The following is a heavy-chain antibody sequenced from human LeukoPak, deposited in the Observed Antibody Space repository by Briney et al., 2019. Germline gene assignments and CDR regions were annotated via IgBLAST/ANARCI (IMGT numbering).Heavy chain of an antibody. J-gene: IGHJ4*02. CDR3: ARDFGTFYYGSGGNFDY. D-gene: IGHD3-10*01. Sequence: GGSLRLSCAASGFTFSSYSMNWVRQAPGKGLEWVSYIGSSSSTIYYADSVKGRFTISRDNAKNSLYLQMNSLRDEDTAVYYCARDFGTFYYGSGGNFDYWGQGTLVTVSS. CDR1: GFTFSSYS. V-gene: IGHV3-48*02. CDR2: IGSSSSTI.